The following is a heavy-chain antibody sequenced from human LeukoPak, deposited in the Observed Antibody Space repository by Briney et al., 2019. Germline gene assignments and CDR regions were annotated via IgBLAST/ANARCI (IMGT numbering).Heavy chain of an antibody. CDR3: AKSRGYCSGGNCYPFDS. J-gene: IGHJ4*02. V-gene: IGHV3-23*01. CDR2: ISGSGGST. D-gene: IGHD2-15*01. Sequence: GGSLRLSCAASGFIFSNYGMNWVRQAPGKGLEWVSAISGSGGSTYYADSVKGRFTISRDNSKNTLYLQMNSLRAEDTAVYYCAKSRGYCSGGNCYPFDSWGQGTLVTVSS. CDR1: GFIFSNYG.